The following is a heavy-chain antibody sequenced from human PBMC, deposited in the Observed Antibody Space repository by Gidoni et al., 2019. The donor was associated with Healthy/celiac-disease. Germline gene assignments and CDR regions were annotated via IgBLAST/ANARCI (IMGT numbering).Heavy chain of an antibody. J-gene: IGHJ6*02. D-gene: IGHD2-21*02. CDR1: GFTFSSYW. Sequence: EVQLVESGGGLVQPGGSLRLSCAASGFTFSSYWMSWVRQAPGKGLEWVANIKQDGSEKYYVDSVKGRFTISRDNAKNSLYLQMNSLRAEDTAVYYCARAPPGAYCGGDCYYYYGMDVWGQGTTVTVSS. CDR2: IKQDGSEK. CDR3: ARAPPGAYCGGDCYYYYGMDV. V-gene: IGHV3-7*03.